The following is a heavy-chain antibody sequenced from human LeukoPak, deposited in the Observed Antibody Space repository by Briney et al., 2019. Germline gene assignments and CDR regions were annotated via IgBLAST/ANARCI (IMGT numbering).Heavy chain of an antibody. CDR2: IRSKVHSFAT. Sequence: GGSLRLSCAASGFTFSSYTMHWVRQASGKGLEWVGRIRSKVHSFATGYAASVIGRFTISRDDSKNTAYLQMNSLKTEDTAVYYCTRPPKNGYSDAFDIWGQGTVVAVSS. J-gene: IGHJ3*02. D-gene: IGHD5-24*01. CDR3: TRPPKNGYSDAFDI. V-gene: IGHV3-73*01. CDR1: GFTFSSYT.